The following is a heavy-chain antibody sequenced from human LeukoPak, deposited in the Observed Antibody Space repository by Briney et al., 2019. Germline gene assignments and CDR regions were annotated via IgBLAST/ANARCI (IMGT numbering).Heavy chain of an antibody. D-gene: IGHD3-22*01. J-gene: IGHJ4*02. CDR1: GFTFSRFA. Sequence: PGGSLRLSCAASGFTFSRFAMSWVRQAPGKGLELVSSISGSDRTTYYADSVKGRFTISIDNSKNILDLQMNSLRADDTAVYYCAKDGNYFDSSGYLIPFDYWGQGTLVTVSS. CDR2: ISGSDRTT. CDR3: AKDGNYFDSSGYLIPFDY. V-gene: IGHV3-23*01.